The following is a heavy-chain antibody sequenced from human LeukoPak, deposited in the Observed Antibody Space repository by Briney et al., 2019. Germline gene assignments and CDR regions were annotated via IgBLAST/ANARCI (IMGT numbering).Heavy chain of an antibody. V-gene: IGHV4-59*01. CDR1: GGSISSYY. CDR2: IYYSGST. D-gene: IGHD3-10*01. CDR3: ARDGYYGSGSYYTDKYYFDY. Sequence: SGTLSLTCTVSGGSISSYYWSWIRQPPGKGLEWIGYIYYSGSTNYNPSLKSRVTISVDTSKNQFSLKLSSVTAADTAVYYCARDGYYGSGSYYTDKYYFDYWGQGTLVTVSS. J-gene: IGHJ4*02.